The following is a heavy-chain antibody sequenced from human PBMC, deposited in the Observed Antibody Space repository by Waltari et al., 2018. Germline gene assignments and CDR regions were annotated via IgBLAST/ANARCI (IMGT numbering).Heavy chain of an antibody. CDR2: IYYSGST. J-gene: IGHJ4*02. V-gene: IGHV4-59*02. Sequence: QVQLQESGPGLVKPSETLSLTCTVSGASVKSYYWSWIRQPPGKGLEWIGYIYYSGSTNYNPSLKSRVTISVDTSKNQVSLKLSSVTAADTAVYYCASSLLLGSAFDYWGQGTLVTVSS. CDR3: ASSLLLGSAFDY. D-gene: IGHD1-26*01. CDR1: GASVKSYY.